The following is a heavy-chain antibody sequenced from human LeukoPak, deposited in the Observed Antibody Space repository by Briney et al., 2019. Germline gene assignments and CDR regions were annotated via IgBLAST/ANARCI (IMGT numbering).Heavy chain of an antibody. V-gene: IGHV4-59*08. CDR2: IYYSGST. D-gene: IGHD6-13*01. J-gene: IGHJ6*02. CDR3: ARRASWYASYYYGMDV. Sequence: PSETLSLTCTVSGGSISSYYWSWIRQPPGKGLEWIGYIYYSGSTNYNPSLKSRVTISVDTSKNQFSLKLSSVTAADTAVYYCARRASWYASYYYGMDVWGQGTTVTVYS. CDR1: GGSISSYY.